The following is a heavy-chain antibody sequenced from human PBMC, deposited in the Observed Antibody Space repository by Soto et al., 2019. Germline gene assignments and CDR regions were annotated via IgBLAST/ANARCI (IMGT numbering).Heavy chain of an antibody. J-gene: IGHJ4*02. CDR1: GYSFTGYW. CDR3: ARQIYDSDSGPNFQYYFES. D-gene: IGHD3-22*01. Sequence: GESLKISCKGSGYSFTGYWITWVRQKPGKGLEWMGRIDPSDSQTYYSPSFRGHVTISATKSITTVFLQWSSLRASDTAMYYCARQIYDSDSGPNFQYYFESWGQGTPVTVSS. CDR2: IDPSDSQT. V-gene: IGHV5-10-1*01.